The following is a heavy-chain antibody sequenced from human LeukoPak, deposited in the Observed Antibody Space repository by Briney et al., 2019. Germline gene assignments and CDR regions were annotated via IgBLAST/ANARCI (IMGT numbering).Heavy chain of an antibody. CDR2: ISYDGSNE. J-gene: IGHJ4*02. CDR3: ARDSGPGISSGWYFY. Sequence: PGGSLRLSCAASGFTFSSYVMHWVRQAPGKGLEWVAIISYDGSNEYYADSVKGRFTISRDNSKNTLYLQMNSLRAADTAVYYCARDSGPGISSGWYFYWGQGTLVTVSS. CDR1: GFTFSSYV. V-gene: IGHV3-30*04. D-gene: IGHD6-19*01.